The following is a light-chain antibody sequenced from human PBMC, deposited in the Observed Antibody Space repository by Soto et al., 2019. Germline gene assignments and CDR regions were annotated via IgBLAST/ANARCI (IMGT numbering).Light chain of an antibody. CDR1: QSVSSY. J-gene: IGKJ4*01. V-gene: IGKV3-11*01. CDR3: RQRSNWPLT. CDR2: DAF. Sequence: EIVLTQSPATLSLSPGERATLSCRASQSVSSYLAWYQQKPGQGPRLLIYDAFNRATGIPARFSGGGSGTDFTLTISSLEPEDFAVYYCRQRSNWPLTFGGGTTVEIK.